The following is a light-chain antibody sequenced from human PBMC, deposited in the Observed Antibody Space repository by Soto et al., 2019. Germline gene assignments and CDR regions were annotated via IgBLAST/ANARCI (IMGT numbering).Light chain of an antibody. CDR1: SSDVGAYNS. J-gene: IGLJ1*01. Sequence: QSVLAQPASVSGSPGQSITISCTGTSSDVGAYNSVSWYQQHPHKAPQVIIYEASKRPSGVSNRFSGSQPGNTASLTVSGLQAEDEADYYCCSYAGDKTYVFGSGTKLTVL. CDR3: CSYAGDKTYV. CDR2: EAS. V-gene: IGLV2-23*01.